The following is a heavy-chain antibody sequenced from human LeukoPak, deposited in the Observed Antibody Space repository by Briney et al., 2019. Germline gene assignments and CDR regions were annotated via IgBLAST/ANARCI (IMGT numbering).Heavy chain of an antibody. Sequence: GSSVKVSCKASGGTFSSYAISWVRQAPGQGLEWMGGIIPIFGTANYAQKFQGRVTITTDESTSTAYMELSSLRSEDTAVYYCARDAEWGGISDYWGQGTLVTVSS. J-gene: IGHJ4*02. CDR3: ARDAEWGGISDY. CDR2: IIPIFGTA. V-gene: IGHV1-69*05. CDR1: GGTFSSYA. D-gene: IGHD2-8*02.